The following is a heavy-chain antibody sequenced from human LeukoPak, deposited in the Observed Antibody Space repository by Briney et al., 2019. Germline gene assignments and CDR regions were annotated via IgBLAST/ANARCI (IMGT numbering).Heavy chain of an antibody. D-gene: IGHD3-10*01. CDR2: ISSSGSTI. V-gene: IGHV3-11*04. CDR1: GFTFSDYY. Sequence: GGSLRLSCAASGFTFSDYYMSWIRQAPGKGLEWVSYISSSGSTIYYADSVKGRFTISRDNAKNSLYLQMNSLRAEDTAVYYCARDGPNYYYGSGSYFNWFDPWGQGTLVTVSS. J-gene: IGHJ5*02. CDR3: ARDGPNYYYGSGSYFNWFDP.